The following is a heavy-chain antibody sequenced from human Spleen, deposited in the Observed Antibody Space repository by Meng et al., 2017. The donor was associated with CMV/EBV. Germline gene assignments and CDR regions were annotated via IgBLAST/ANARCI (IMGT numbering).Heavy chain of an antibody. CDR2: ISSSSSYI. Sequence: GESLKISCAASGFTFSSYSMNWVRQAPGKGLEWVSSISSSSSYIYYADSVKGRFTISRDNSKNTLFLQMNSVRAEDTAVYYCAKAKYQLPFDYWGQGTLVTVSS. D-gene: IGHD2-2*01. CDR1: GFTFSSYS. V-gene: IGHV3-21*01. J-gene: IGHJ4*02. CDR3: AKAKYQLPFDY.